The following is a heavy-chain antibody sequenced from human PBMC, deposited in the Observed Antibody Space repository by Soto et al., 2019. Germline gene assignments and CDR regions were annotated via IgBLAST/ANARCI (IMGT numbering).Heavy chain of an antibody. CDR1: GYTFSDYC. CDR3: ASHYDMWSGYLSPVDY. V-gene: IGHV3-11*01. Sequence: QVQLVESGGDLVKPGGSLRLSCAASGYTFSDYCMSWIRQAPGKGLEWISYIDTSGTKIYYADSVKGRFTITRVNAQNSLYLYMTSLRDEATAVYYCASHYDMWSGYLSPVDYWGQGTLVTVSS. J-gene: IGHJ4*02. CDR2: IDTSGTKI. D-gene: IGHD3-3*01.